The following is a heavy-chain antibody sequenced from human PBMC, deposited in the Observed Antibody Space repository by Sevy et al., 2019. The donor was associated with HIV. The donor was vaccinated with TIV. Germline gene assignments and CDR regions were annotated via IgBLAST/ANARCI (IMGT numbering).Heavy chain of an antibody. CDR2: IKAKADGGTI. Sequence: GGSLRLSCAASGFTFTYAWMNWVRQAPGKGLEWVGRIKAKADGGTIDYAAPVRGRFTISRDDSKHTLYLQMSNLKTEDTAVYYCITDPIILLMVTDGVDVWGQGTTVTVSS. V-gene: IGHV3-15*01. D-gene: IGHD2-8*01. J-gene: IGHJ6*02. CDR1: GFTFTYAW. CDR3: ITDPIILLMVTDGVDV.